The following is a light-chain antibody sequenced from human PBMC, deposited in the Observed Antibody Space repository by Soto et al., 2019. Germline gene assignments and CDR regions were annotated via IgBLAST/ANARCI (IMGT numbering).Light chain of an antibody. CDR3: QQSYRTPT. J-gene: IGKJ1*01. CDR1: QTISSW. V-gene: IGKV1-39*01. Sequence: DIQMTQSPSTLSGAVGDRVTITCRASQTISSWLAWYQQKPGKAPKLLIYGASTLQSGVPSRFSGSGSGTDYTLTISSLQPEDFATYYCQQSYRTPTFGQGTKVDI. CDR2: GAS.